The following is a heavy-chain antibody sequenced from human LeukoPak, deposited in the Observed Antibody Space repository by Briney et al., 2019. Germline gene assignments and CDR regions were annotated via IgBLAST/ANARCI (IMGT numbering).Heavy chain of an antibody. CDR2: IYPGGNYT. Sequence: ASVKVSCKAAGYIFTSHFMHWVRQAPGQGLEWMGIIYPGGNYTNYAQRFHDRVTMTRDTSASTIYMELSSLKSEDTAVYYCARATDQEFDYWGQGTVVTVSS. CDR3: ARATDQEFDY. J-gene: IGHJ4*02. D-gene: IGHD2-2*01. CDR1: GYIFTSHF. V-gene: IGHV1-46*01.